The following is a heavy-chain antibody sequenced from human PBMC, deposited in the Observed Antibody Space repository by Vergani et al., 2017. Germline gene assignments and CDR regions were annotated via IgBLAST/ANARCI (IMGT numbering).Heavy chain of an antibody. CDR1: GFTFSSYS. V-gene: IGHV3-23*04. Sequence: EVQLVESGGGLVKPGGSLRLSCAASGFTFSSYSMNWVRQAPGKGLEWVSAISGSGGSTYYADSVKGRFTISRDNSKNTLYLQMNSLRAEDTAVYYCAKDFLLLWFGELLNWSDPWGQGTLVTVSS. J-gene: IGHJ5*02. D-gene: IGHD3-10*01. CDR3: AKDFLLLWFGELLNWSDP. CDR2: ISGSGGST.